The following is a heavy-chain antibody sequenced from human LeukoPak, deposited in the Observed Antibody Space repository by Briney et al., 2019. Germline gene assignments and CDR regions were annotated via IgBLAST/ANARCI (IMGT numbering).Heavy chain of an antibody. CDR2: IYHSGST. V-gene: IGHV4-38-2*01. CDR1: GYSISSGYY. D-gene: IGHD3-10*01. CDR3: ARNLVMVRGLIADY. J-gene: IGHJ4*02. Sequence: SETLSLTCAVSGYSISSGYYWGWIRQPPGKGLEGIGSIYHSGSTYYNPSLKSRVTISVDTSKNQFSLKLSSVTAADTAVYYCARNLVMVRGLIADYWGQGTLVTVSS.